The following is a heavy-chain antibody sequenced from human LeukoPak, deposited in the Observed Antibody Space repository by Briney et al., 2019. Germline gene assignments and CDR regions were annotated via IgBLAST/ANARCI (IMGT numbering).Heavy chain of an antibody. D-gene: IGHD3-3*01. CDR2: ISGSGGST. V-gene: IGHV3-23*01. CDR1: GFTFSSYA. CDR3: AKSAGYDFWSGYYLDY. J-gene: IGHJ4*02. Sequence: PGGSLRLSCAASGFTFSSYAMSWVRQAPGKGLEWVSAISGSGGSTYRADSVKGRFTISRDNSKNTLYMQMNSLRAEDTAVYYCAKSAGYDFWSGYYLDYWGQGTLVTVSS.